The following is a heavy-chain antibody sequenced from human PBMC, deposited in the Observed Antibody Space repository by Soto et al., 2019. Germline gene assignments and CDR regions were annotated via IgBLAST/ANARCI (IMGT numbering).Heavy chain of an antibody. CDR3: ARKSVTEGGMDV. CDR2: IYYSGST. CDR1: GGSISSSSYY. D-gene: IGHD2-21*02. V-gene: IGHV4-30-4*08. J-gene: IGHJ6*02. Sequence: SETLSLTCTVSGGSISSSSYYWGWIRQPPGKGLEWIGYIYYSGSTYYNPSLKSRVTISVDTSKNQFSLKLSSVTAADTAVYYCARKSVTEGGMDVWGQGTTVTVSS.